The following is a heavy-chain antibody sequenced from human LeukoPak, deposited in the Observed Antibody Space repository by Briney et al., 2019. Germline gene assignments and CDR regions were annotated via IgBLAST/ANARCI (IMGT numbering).Heavy chain of an antibody. CDR2: IYYSGST. CDR3: ARNASDSGTSYFDY. Sequence: SETLSLTCTVSGGSISSSSYYWAWICQPPGKGLAWIGSIYYSGSTSYNPSLKSRVTISVDTSKNQFSLKLSSVTAADTAVYYCARNASDSGTSYFDYWGQGTLVTVSS. D-gene: IGHD1-26*01. CDR1: GGSISSSSYY. J-gene: IGHJ4*02. V-gene: IGHV4-39*01.